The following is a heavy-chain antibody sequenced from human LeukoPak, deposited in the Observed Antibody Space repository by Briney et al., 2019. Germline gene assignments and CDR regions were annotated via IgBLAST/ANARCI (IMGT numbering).Heavy chain of an antibody. D-gene: IGHD4-17*01. CDR1: GFTFSDHY. V-gene: IGHV3-72*01. CDR2: TRDKPNSYTT. Sequence: VQPGGSLRLSCVASGFTFSDHYMDWVRQAPGKGLEWVGRTRDKPNSYTTVYAASVKGRFTISRDDSKNSLYLQMNSLKTEDTAVYYCARVTVTTGSYYYYMDVWGKGTTVTVSS. J-gene: IGHJ6*03. CDR3: ARVTVTTGSYYYYMDV.